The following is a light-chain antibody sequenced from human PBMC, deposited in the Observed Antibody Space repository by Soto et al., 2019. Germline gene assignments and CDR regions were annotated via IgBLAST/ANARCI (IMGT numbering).Light chain of an antibody. Sequence: QSVLTQPPSASGSPGQSVTISCTGTSSDVGGYNYVSWYQQHPGKAPKLMIYEVTKRPSGVPDRFSGSRSGNTASLTVSGLQADDDADYYCSSFAGSNDYVVFGGGTKVTVL. J-gene: IGLJ2*01. CDR1: SSDVGGYNY. CDR2: EVT. V-gene: IGLV2-8*01. CDR3: SSFAGSNDYVV.